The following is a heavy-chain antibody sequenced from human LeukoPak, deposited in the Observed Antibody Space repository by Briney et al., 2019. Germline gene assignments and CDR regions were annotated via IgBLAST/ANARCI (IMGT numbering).Heavy chain of an antibody. Sequence: GGSPRLSCAASGFTFSSYAMHWVRQAPGKGLEWVAVISYDGSNKYYADSVKGRFTISRDNSKNTLYLQMNSLRAEDTAVYYCASAGHYYFDYWGQGTLVTVSS. CDR2: ISYDGSNK. V-gene: IGHV3-30-3*01. CDR1: GFTFSSYA. CDR3: ASAGHYYFDY. J-gene: IGHJ4*02. D-gene: IGHD6-13*01.